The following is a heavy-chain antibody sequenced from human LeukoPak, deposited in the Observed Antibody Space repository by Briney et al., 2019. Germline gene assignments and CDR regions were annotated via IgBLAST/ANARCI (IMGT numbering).Heavy chain of an antibody. CDR1: GFTFGDYA. J-gene: IGHJ4*02. D-gene: IGHD5-18*01. CDR3: TRGRRGYSYGYNDY. CDR2: IRSKAYGGTT. V-gene: IGHV3-49*04. Sequence: PGGFLRLSCTASGFTFGDYAMSWVRQAPGKGLEWVGFIRSKAYGGTTEYAASVKGRFTISRDDSKSIAYLQMNSLKTEDTAVYYCTRGRRGYSYGYNDYWGQGTLVTVSS.